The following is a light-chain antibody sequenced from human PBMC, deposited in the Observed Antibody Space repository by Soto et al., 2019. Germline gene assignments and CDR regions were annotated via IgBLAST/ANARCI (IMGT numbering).Light chain of an antibody. CDR3: TSYAGSNIWV. CDR1: SSDVGAYNY. Sequence: QSALTQPPSASGSPGQSVTISCTGTSSDVGAYNYVSWYQQYPGKAPKLMIYEVSKRPSGVPDRFSGSKSGKTASLTVSGPQPEDEADSHCTSYAGSNIWVFGGGTKLTVL. V-gene: IGLV2-8*01. CDR2: EVS. J-gene: IGLJ3*02.